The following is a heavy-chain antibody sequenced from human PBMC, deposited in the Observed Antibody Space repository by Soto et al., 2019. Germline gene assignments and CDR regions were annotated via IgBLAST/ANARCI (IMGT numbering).Heavy chain of an antibody. CDR1: GGPISGYY. Sequence: SETLALTCTVSGGPISGYYWSWIRQSPGKALEWIAYIYYSGSTNYNPSLKSRVTISVDTSKNQFSLKLSSVTAADTAVYYCARWYGGSLDYWGQGTLVTVSS. J-gene: IGHJ4*02. CDR3: ARWYGGSLDY. V-gene: IGHV4-59*01. D-gene: IGHD4-17*01. CDR2: IYYSGST.